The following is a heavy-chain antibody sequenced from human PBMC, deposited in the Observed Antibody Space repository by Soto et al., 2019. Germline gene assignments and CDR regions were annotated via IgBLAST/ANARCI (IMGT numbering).Heavy chain of an antibody. D-gene: IGHD3-3*01. V-gene: IGHV4-4*02. Sequence: VQLQESGPGLVKPSGTLSLTCAVSGGSISSSNWWSWVRQPPGKGLECIGEIYHSGSTNYNPSLTSRVTISVDKSKTQFSLKLSSVTAADTAVYYCASQNDDVWSGRLCWFDPWGQGTLVTVSS. J-gene: IGHJ5*02. CDR1: GGSISSSNW. CDR3: ASQNDDVWSGRLCWFDP. CDR2: IYHSGST.